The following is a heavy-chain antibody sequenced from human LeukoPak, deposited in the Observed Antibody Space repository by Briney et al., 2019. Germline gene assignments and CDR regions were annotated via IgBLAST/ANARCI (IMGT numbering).Heavy chain of an antibody. CDR1: GFTFSGFA. CDR3: AEMKGHPLPKYYMDV. V-gene: IGHV3-23*01. CDR2: ISGSGDNT. D-gene: IGHD1-26*01. Sequence: GGSLRLSCAASGFTFSGFAMSWVRRTPGKGLEWVSGISGSGDNTLYADSVKGRFTISRDNSKNTLYLEMNSLRAEDTAIYCAEMKGHPLPKYYMDVWGQGTTVTVSS. J-gene: IGHJ6*01.